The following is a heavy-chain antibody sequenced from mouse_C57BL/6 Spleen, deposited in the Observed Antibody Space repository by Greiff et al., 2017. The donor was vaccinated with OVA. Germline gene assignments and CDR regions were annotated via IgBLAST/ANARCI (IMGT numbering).Heavy chain of an antibody. Sequence: QVQLQQPGAELVKPGASVKLSCKASGYTFTSSWMHWVKQRPGQGLEWIGMIHPNSGSTNYNEKFKSKATLTVDKSSSTAYMQLSSLTSEDSAVYYGARKGTTVVAHYAMDYWGQGTSVTVSS. CDR3: ARKGTTVVAHYAMDY. V-gene: IGHV1-64*01. D-gene: IGHD1-1*01. CDR2: IHPNSGST. CDR1: GYTFTSSW. J-gene: IGHJ4*01.